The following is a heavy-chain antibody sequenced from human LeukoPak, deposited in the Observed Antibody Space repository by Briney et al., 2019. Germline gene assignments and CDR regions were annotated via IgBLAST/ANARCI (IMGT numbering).Heavy chain of an antibody. Sequence: GGSLRLSCAASGVTFSSYNMNWVRQAPGKGLEWVLSITSSSNYIYYADSVKGRFTISRDNAKNSLYMQMNSLRAEDTTVYYCARDCWDYGSGSYCGIDYWGQGTLVTVSS. V-gene: IGHV3-21*03. CDR3: ARDCWDYGSGSYCGIDY. D-gene: IGHD3-10*01. CDR1: GVTFSSYN. CDR2: ITSSSNYI. J-gene: IGHJ4*02.